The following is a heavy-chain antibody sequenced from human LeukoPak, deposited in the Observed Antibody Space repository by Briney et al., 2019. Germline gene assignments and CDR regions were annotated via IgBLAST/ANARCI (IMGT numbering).Heavy chain of an antibody. CDR1: GFTLSDYS. CDR2: IYHSGST. D-gene: IGHD3-22*01. J-gene: IGHJ4*02. Sequence: GSLRLSCAAAGFTLSDYSMNWVRQAPGKGLEWIGSIYHSGSTYYNPSLKSRVTISRDTSKNQFSLKLSSVTAADTAVYYCACLNSSGYYGGYWGQGTLVTVSS. CDR3: ACLNSSGYYGGY. V-gene: IGHV4-38-2*01.